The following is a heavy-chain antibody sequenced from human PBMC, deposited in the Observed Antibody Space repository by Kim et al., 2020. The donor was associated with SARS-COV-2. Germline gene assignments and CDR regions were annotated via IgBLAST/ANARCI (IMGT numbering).Heavy chain of an antibody. CDR3: ATDGIAVAVV. V-gene: IGHV3-21*01. J-gene: IGHJ4*02. Sequence: YICYQDSVKGRFTISKDNAKNSLYLRMNSLRAEDTAVYYCATDGIAVAVVWGQGTLVTVSS. CDR2: YI. D-gene: IGHD6-19*01.